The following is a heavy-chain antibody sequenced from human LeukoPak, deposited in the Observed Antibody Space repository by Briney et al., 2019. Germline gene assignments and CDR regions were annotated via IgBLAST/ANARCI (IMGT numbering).Heavy chain of an antibody. CDR3: AELGITMIGGV. J-gene: IGHJ6*04. Sequence: RTGGSLRLSCAASGFTFSSYEMNWVRQAPGKGLDWVSYISSSGSTIYYADSVKGRFTISRDNAKNSLYLQMNSLRAEDTAVYYCAELGITMIGGVWGKGTTVTISS. V-gene: IGHV3-48*03. CDR1: GFTFSSYE. CDR2: ISSSGSTI. D-gene: IGHD3-10*02.